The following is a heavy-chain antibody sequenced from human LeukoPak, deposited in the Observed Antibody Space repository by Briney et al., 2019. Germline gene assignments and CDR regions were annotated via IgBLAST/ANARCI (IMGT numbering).Heavy chain of an antibody. CDR2: IYYSGGT. D-gene: IGHD3-9*01. J-gene: IGHJ3*02. V-gene: IGHV4-59*01. CDR3: ARVATYYDILTGYYKGAFDI. CDR1: GGSISSYY. Sequence: PSETLSLTCTVSGGSISSYYWSWIRQPPGKGLEWIGYIYYSGGTNYNPSLKSRVTTSVDTSKNQFSLKLSSVTAADTAVYYCARVATYYDILTGYYKGAFDIWGQGTMVTVSS.